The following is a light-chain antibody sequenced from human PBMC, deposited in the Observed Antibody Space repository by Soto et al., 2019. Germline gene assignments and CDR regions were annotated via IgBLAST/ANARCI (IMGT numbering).Light chain of an antibody. J-gene: IGKJ2*01. CDR2: YAS. V-gene: IGKV3D-20*01. CDR1: QSVSSSY. Sequence: EIVLTQSPATLSLSPGERATLSCGASQSVSSSYLAGYQQKPHVAPRLLIDYASSTATGLPDRFSGSGSGTDFPPTVSSREPEECAVYYCQQYGTSPHTVGRGTKLEI. CDR3: QQYGTSPHT.